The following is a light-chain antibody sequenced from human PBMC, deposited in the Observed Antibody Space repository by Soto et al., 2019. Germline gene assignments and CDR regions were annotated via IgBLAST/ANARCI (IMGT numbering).Light chain of an antibody. CDR3: QYYGSSPFT. CDR2: GAS. V-gene: IGKV3-20*01. Sequence: EIVLTQSPGTLSLSPGERATLSCRASQSVSSNYLAWYQQKPGQAPRLLVYGASIRATGIPDRFSGSGSGTDLTLTISRVEPEDSAVYYCQYYGSSPFTFGPGTRVDIK. CDR1: QSVSSNY. J-gene: IGKJ3*01.